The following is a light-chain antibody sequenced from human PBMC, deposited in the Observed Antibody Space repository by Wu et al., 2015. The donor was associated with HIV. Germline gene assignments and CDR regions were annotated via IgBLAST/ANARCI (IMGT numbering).Light chain of an antibody. V-gene: IGKV3-11*01. J-gene: IGKJ5*01. CDR2: DAS. Sequence: EIVLTQSPATLSLSPGERATLSCRASQSISSYLAWFQQKPGQAPRLLIYDASNRATGIPARFSGSGSVTDFTLTISSLEPEDFAVYYCQQHANWPLTFGQGTRLEIK. CDR1: QSISSY. CDR3: QQHANWPLT.